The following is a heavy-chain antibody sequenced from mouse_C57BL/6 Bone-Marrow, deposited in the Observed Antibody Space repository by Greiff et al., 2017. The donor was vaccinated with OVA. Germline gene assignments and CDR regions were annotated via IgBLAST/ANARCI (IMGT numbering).Heavy chain of an antibody. CDR2: INPNNGGT. CDR3: ASIYYYGSSGYFDV. Sequence: VQLQQSGPELVKPGASVKISCKASGYTFTDYYMNWVKQSHGKSLEWIGDINPNNGGTSYNQKFKGKATLTVDKSSSTAYMELRSLTSEDSAVYYCASIYYYGSSGYFDVWGTGTTVTVSS. CDR1: GYTFTDYY. D-gene: IGHD1-1*01. V-gene: IGHV1-26*01. J-gene: IGHJ1*03.